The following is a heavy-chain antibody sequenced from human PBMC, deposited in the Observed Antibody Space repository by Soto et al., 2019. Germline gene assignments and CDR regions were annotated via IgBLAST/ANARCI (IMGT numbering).Heavy chain of an antibody. CDR2: IYYRGNT. J-gene: IGHJ4*02. Sequence: PSETLSLTCSVSGDSINSDNYYWGWIRQPPGKGLEWIGSIYYRGNTYYNPSLKTRVTISLDKSKSQLSLKLNSVTAADSAVYFCAGLEGLATISYYFDYWGQGTLVTVSS. CDR3: AGLEGLATISYYFDY. D-gene: IGHD3-9*01. V-gene: IGHV4-39*01. CDR1: GDSINSDNYY.